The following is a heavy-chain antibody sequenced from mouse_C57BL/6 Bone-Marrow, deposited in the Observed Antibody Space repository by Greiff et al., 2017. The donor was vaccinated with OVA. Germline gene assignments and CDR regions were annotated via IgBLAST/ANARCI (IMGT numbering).Heavy chain of an antibody. J-gene: IGHJ4*01. CDR2: ISNGGGST. D-gene: IGHD4-1*02. CDR3: ARCQLGLEMDD. CDR1: GFTFSDYY. V-gene: IGHV5-12*01. Sequence: EVKLVESGGGLVQPGGSLKLSCAASGFTFSDYYMSWVRQTPEKRLEWVAYISNGGGSTYYPATVKGRFTISRDNAKNTLYLQMSRLKSEDAAMYYGARCQLGLEMDDWGKGTSVTVSS.